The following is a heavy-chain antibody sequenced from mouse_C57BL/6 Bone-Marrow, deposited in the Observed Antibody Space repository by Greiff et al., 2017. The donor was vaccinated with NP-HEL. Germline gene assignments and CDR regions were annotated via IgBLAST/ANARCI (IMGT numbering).Heavy chain of an antibody. J-gene: IGHJ4*01. V-gene: IGHV5-9*01. CDR1: GFTFSSYT. CDR3: TRKEDAMDY. Sequence: EVKLMESGGGLVKPGGSLKLSCAASGFTFSSYTMSWVRQTPEKRLEWVATISGGGGNTYYPDRVKGRFTFSRDNAKNTLYLQMRSLRSEDTSLYYCTRKEDAMDYWGQGTSVTVSS. CDR2: ISGGGGNT.